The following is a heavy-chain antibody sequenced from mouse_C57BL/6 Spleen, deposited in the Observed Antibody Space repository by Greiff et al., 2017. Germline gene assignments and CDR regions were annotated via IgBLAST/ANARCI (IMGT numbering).Heavy chain of an antibody. D-gene: IGHD2-4*01. CDR2: FHPYNDDT. CDR1: GYTFTTYS. CDR3: ERQGQYDYGFAY. J-gene: IGHJ3*01. Sequence: QVQLQQSGAELVKPGASVKMSCKASGYTFTTYSIEWVKQNPGKSLEWIGNFHPYNDDTNYNEKFKGKATLTVEKSSSTVYLELSRITSDDSAVDDCERQGQYDYGFAYWGQGTLVTVSA. V-gene: IGHV1-47*01.